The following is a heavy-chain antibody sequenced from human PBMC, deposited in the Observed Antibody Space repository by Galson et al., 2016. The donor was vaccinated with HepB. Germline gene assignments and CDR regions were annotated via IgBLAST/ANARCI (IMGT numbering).Heavy chain of an antibody. CDR3: AKAAPRGGVLRYFDWPYDAFDV. CDR2: TSGDGDRT. V-gene: IGHV3-23*01. D-gene: IGHD3-9*01. CDR1: GFTFSTYT. J-gene: IGHJ3*01. Sequence: SLRLSCATSGFTFSTYTMTWVRQAPGKGLECVSATSGDGDRTYYADSVEGRFAISRDNSKNTLYLQMNSLRAEDTAVYYCAKAAPRGGVLRYFDWPYDAFDVWGQGTMVTVSS.